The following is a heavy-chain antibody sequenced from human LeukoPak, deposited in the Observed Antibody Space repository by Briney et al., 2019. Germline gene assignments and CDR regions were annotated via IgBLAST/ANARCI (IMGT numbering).Heavy chain of an antibody. D-gene: IGHD3-22*01. Sequence: SETLSLTCTVSGYSISSGYYWGWIRQPPGKGLEWIGSIYHSGSTYYNPSLKSRVTISVDTSKNQFSLKLSSVTAADTAVYYCARDEYTYYYDSSGPTPYFDYWGQGTLVTVSS. V-gene: IGHV4-38-2*02. CDR1: GYSISSGYY. CDR3: ARDEYTYYYDSSGPTPYFDY. CDR2: IYHSGST. J-gene: IGHJ4*02.